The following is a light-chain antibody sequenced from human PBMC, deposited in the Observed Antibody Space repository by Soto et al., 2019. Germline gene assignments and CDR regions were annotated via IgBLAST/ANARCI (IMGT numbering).Light chain of an antibody. Sequence: QSALTQPPSASGSRGQSVTISCTGTISDVGGYNYVSWYQQHPGKAPKLMIYEVSKRPSGVPDRLSGSKSGNTASLTVSGRQPEDEADYYCSSYAGSSNLGVFGGGTKVPVL. V-gene: IGLV2-8*01. CDR3: SSYAGSSNLGV. CDR2: EVS. J-gene: IGLJ3*02. CDR1: ISDVGGYNY.